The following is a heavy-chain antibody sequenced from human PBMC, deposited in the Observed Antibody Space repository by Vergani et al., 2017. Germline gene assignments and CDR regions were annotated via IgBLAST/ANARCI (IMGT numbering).Heavy chain of an antibody. CDR3: AKDMTTVTTGDHFDY. CDR1: GFTFSSYA. J-gene: IGHJ4*02. Sequence: EVQLLESGGGLVQPGGSLRLSCAASGFTFSSYAISWVRQAPGKGLEWVSAISGSGGSTYYADSVKGRFTIASDNSKSTLYLQMNRLRAEDTAVYYCAKDMTTVTTGDHFDYWGQGTLVTVSS. CDR2: ISGSGGST. D-gene: IGHD4-17*01. V-gene: IGHV3-23*01.